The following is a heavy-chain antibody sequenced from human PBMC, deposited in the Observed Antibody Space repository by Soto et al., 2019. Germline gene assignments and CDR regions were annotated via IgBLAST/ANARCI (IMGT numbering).Heavy chain of an antibody. V-gene: IGHV3-73*01. D-gene: IGHD3-22*01. Sequence: TGRSLRLSCAASGLTFSGSGMHWVRQASGKGLEWVGRIRSKANSYATAYAASVQGRFTISRDDSKNTAYLQMNSLKTEDTAVYYCTTGLSNGYYNFDYWGQGTPGHRLL. J-gene: IGHJ4*02. CDR1: GLTFSGSG. CDR2: IRSKANSYAT. CDR3: TTGLSNGYYNFDY.